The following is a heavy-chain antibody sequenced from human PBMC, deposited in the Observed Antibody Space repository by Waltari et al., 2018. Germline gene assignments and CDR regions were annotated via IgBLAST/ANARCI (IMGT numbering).Heavy chain of an antibody. D-gene: IGHD2-15*01. Sequence: QPQLQESGPGLLRPSATLSVTCPVYPDPISTPGYFWGWIRQPPGKGLEWVGSLFSTGTSFINPSLKSQVTMSMDTSKNAFSLKVLSVTATDTAVYYCARQIGSRRGGWYFDFWGRGTLVTVSS. CDR1: PDPISTPGYF. CDR3: ARQIGSRRGGWYFDF. CDR2: LFSTGTS. V-gene: IGHV4-39*01. J-gene: IGHJ2*01.